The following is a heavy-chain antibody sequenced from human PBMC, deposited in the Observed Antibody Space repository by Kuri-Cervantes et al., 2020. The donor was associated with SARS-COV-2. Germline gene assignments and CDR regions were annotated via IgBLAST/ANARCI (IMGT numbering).Heavy chain of an antibody. V-gene: IGHV4-38-2*02. J-gene: IGHJ3*02. CDR2: IYHSGST. D-gene: IGHD6-13*01. CDR1: GYSISSGYY. CDR3: ARDGGTSIAAAGMEYAFDI. Sequence: SQTLSLTCAVSGYSISSGYYWGWIRQPPGKGLEWIGSIYHSGSTYYNPSLKSRVTISADTSKNQFSLKLSSVTAADTAVYHCARDGGTSIAAAGMEYAFDIWGQGTMVTVSS.